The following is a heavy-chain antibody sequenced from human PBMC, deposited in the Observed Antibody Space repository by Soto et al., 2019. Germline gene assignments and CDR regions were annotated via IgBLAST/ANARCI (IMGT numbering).Heavy chain of an antibody. CDR3: ARDLFQSYYYYGMDV. Sequence: ASVKVSCKASGYTFTSYAMHWVRQAPGQRLEWMGWINAGNGNTKYSQKFQGRVTITRDTSASRAYMGRSSLRSEDTAVYYCARDLFQSYYYYGMDVWGQGTTVTVSS. V-gene: IGHV1-3*01. J-gene: IGHJ6*02. D-gene: IGHD3-3*01. CDR1: GYTFTSYA. CDR2: INAGNGNT.